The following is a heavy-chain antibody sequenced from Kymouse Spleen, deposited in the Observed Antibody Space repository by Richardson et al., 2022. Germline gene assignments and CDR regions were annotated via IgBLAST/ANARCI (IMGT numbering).Heavy chain of an antibody. J-gene: IGHJ6*02. Sequence: QVQLVESGGGVVQPGRSLRLSCAASGFTFSSYGMHWVRQAPGKGLEWVAVIWYDGSNKYYADSVKGRFTISRDNSKNTLYLQMNSLRAEDTAVYYCARDWNSSSLYYYYYGMDVWGQGTTVTVSS. CDR3: ARDWNSSSLYYYYYGMDV. V-gene: IGHV3-33*01. D-gene: IGHD6-13*01. CDR2: IWYDGSNK. CDR1: GFTFSSYG.